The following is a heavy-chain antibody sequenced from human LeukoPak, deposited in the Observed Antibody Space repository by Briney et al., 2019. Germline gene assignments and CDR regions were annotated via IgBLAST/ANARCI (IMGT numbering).Heavy chain of an antibody. CDR3: AAAGDSSIIVFDY. Sequence: SVKVSCKASGFTFTSSAMQWVRQARGQRPEWIGWIVVGSGNTNYAQKFQERVTITRDMSTSTAYMELSSLRSEDTAVYYCAAAGDSSIIVFDYWGQGTLVTVSS. V-gene: IGHV1-58*02. D-gene: IGHD3-22*01. J-gene: IGHJ4*02. CDR1: GFTFTSSA. CDR2: IVVGSGNT.